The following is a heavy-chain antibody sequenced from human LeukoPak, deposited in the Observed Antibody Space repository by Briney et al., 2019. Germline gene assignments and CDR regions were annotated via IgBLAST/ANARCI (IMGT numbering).Heavy chain of an antibody. Sequence: GGSLRLSCAAPGFTFSSYWMSWVRQAPGKGLEWVANIKQDGSEKYYVDSVKGRFTISRDNAKNSLYLQMNSLRAEDTAVYYCARETSDFWSGYFDYWGQGTLVTVSS. J-gene: IGHJ4*02. CDR1: GFTFSSYW. CDR2: IKQDGSEK. CDR3: ARETSDFWSGYFDY. V-gene: IGHV3-7*01. D-gene: IGHD3-3*01.